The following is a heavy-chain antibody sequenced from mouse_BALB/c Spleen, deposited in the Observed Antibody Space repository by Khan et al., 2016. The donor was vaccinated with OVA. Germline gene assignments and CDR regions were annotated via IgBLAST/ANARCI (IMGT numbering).Heavy chain of an antibody. Sequence: EVQLVESGPGLVKPSQSLSLTCTVTGYSITTDYAWNWIRQFPGNKLEWMGYISYSGNTKSNPSLKSRISITRDTSKNQFFLQLKSVTTDDTARYYWARVYGGDCDYWGQGTTLTVSS. CDR1: GYSITTDYA. J-gene: IGHJ2*01. CDR2: ISYSGNT. CDR3: ARVYGGDCDY. V-gene: IGHV3-2*02. D-gene: IGHD1-1*01.